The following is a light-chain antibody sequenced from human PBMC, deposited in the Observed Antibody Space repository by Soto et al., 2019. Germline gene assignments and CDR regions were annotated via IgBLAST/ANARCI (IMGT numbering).Light chain of an antibody. Sequence: DIQMTQSPSTLSASVGDRVTITCRASQSISSWLVWYQQKPGEAPKFLIYKASSLESGVPSRFSGSGSGTEFTLTISSLQPDDFATYYYQQYNSGVTFGQGTLLEIK. CDR2: KAS. CDR3: QQYNSGVT. J-gene: IGKJ5*01. V-gene: IGKV1-5*03. CDR1: QSISSW.